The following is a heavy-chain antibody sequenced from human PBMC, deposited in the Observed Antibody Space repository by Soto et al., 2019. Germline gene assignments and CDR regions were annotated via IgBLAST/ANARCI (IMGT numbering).Heavy chain of an antibody. CDR2: MNPHSGNT. J-gene: IGHJ4*02. CDR3: ARTTSASVLY. CDR1: GYTFTSYD. V-gene: IGHV1-8*01. D-gene: IGHD4-17*01. Sequence: QVQLVQSGAEVKKPGASVKVSCKTSGYTFTSYDINWVRQATGQGLEWMGWMNPHSGNTGYAQKFQXXVXMHXNTSIGTDYMELSSLRSEDTAVYYCARTTSASVLYWGQGTLVTVSS.